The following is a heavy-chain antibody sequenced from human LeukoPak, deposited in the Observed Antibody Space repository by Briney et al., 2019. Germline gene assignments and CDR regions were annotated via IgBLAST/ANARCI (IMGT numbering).Heavy chain of an antibody. V-gene: IGHV5-51*03. CDR2: IYPGDSDT. Sequence: PGESLKISCKGSGYSFTSYWIGWVRQMPGKGLEWMGIIYPGDSDTRYSPSFQGQVTISADKSISTAYLQWSSLKASDTAMYYCARRLRGYYDSSGYYSFDYWAREPWSPSPQ. CDR3: ARRLRGYYDSSGYYSFDY. D-gene: IGHD3-22*01. CDR1: GYSFTSYW. J-gene: IGHJ4*02.